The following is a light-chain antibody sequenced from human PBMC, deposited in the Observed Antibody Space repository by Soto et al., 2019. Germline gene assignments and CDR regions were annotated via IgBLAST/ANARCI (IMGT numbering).Light chain of an antibody. CDR2: KNN. J-gene: IGLJ3*02. Sequence: QSVLTQPPSASGTPGQRVTISCSGGSYNVGKNLVYWYQQRPGTAPKLLIFKNNQRPSGVPARFSGSNSGSSASLAISGLRSEDEADYFCAAWDDSLSAWVFGGGTKLTVL. CDR3: AAWDDSLSAWV. CDR1: SYNVGKNL. V-gene: IGLV1-47*01.